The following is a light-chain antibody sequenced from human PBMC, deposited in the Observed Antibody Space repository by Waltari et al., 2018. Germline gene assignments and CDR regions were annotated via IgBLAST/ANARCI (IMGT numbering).Light chain of an antibody. CDR2: VNSDGSH. J-gene: IGLJ3*02. CDR3: ETGGHGTWV. V-gene: IGLV4-69*01. Sequence: QLVVTQSPSVSAPLGASVKLTCTLSSGHSSNVIAWLQQRPEKGPRYLMKVNSDGSHSKGDEIPVRFSGSSSGAERYLTISSLQSDDEADYYCETGGHGTWVFGGGTKLTVL. CDR1: SGHSSNV.